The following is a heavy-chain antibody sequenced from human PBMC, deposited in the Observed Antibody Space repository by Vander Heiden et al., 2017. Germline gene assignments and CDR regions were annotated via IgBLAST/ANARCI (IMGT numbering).Heavy chain of an antibody. CDR2: ISWNSGSI. V-gene: IGHV3-9*01. D-gene: IGHD6-19*01. Sequence: EVQLVGSGGGLVLPGRSLRLPCAAPGFTFDDYAMHWVRQAPGKGLEWVSGISWNSGSIGYADSVKGRFTISRDNAKNSLYLQMNSLRAEDTALYYCAKDGDGWAFDIWGQGTMVTVSS. J-gene: IGHJ3*02. CDR3: AKDGDGWAFDI. CDR1: GFTFDDYA.